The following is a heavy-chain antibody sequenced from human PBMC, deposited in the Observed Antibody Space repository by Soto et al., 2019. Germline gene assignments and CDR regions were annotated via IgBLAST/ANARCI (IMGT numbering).Heavy chain of an antibody. CDR2: IYYSGST. CDR3: ASSPSTAAAGAAFAP. V-gene: IGHV4-31*03. CDR1: GGSISSGGYY. J-gene: IGHJ5*02. Sequence: PSETLSLTCTVSGGSISSGGYYWSWIRQHPGKGLEWVGYIYYSGSTYYNPSLKSRVTISVDTSKNQFSLKLSSVTAADTAVYYCASSPSTAAAGAAFAPWGQGTLVTVSS. D-gene: IGHD6-13*01.